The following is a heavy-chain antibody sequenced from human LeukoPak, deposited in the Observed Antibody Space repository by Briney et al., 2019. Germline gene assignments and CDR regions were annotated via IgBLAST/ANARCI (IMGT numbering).Heavy chain of an antibody. CDR1: GGSISSGGYS. Sequence: SQTLSLTCAVSGGSISSGGYSWSWIRRPPGKGLEWIGYIYHSGSTYYNPSLKSRVTISVDRSKNQFSLKLSSVTAADTAVYYCARGYCSGGSCYYFDYWGQGTLVTVSS. D-gene: IGHD2-15*01. V-gene: IGHV4-30-2*01. CDR2: IYHSGST. J-gene: IGHJ4*02. CDR3: ARGYCSGGSCYYFDY.